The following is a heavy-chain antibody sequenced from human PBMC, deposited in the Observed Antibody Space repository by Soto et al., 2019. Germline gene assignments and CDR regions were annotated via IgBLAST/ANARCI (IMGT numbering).Heavy chain of an antibody. CDR2: ISAYNGDT. CDR3: AGGGQIGGYVYGYRDV. CDR1: GSTFTNYG. V-gene: IGHV1-18*01. Sequence: QVHLLQSGAEAKKPGASVKVSCKASGSTFTNYGITWVRQTPGQGLEWMGWISAYNGDTHYTQRLQGRVTMTTDTSTSTAYMELMGLRSDDTAVYSWAGGGQIGGYVYGYRDVWGKGTTVTVYS. J-gene: IGHJ6*03. D-gene: IGHD6-25*01.